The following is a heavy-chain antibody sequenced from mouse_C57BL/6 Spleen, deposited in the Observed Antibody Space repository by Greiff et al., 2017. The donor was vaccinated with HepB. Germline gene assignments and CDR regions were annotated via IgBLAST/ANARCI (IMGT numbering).Heavy chain of an antibody. CDR2: IYPRSGNT. CDR3: ARSGCSSPWYFDV. J-gene: IGHJ1*03. CDR1: GYTFTSYG. Sequence: QVQLQQSGAELARPGASVKLSCKASGYTFTSYGISWVKQRTGQGLEWIGEIYPRSGNTYYNEKFKGKATLTADKSSSTAYMELRSLTSEDSAVYFCARSGCSSPWYFDVWGTGTTVTVSS. D-gene: IGHD1-1*01. V-gene: IGHV1-81*01.